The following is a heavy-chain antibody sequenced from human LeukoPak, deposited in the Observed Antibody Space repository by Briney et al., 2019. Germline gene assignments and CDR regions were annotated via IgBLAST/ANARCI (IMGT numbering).Heavy chain of an antibody. CDR2: ISGSGGST. V-gene: IGHV3-23*01. CDR1: GFTFSSYA. D-gene: IGHD5-18*01. J-gene: IGHJ4*02. CDR3: ARGRYSYGSGYFDY. Sequence: GGSLRLSCAASGFTFSSYAMSWVRQAPGKGLEWVSAISGSGGSTYYADSVKGRYTISRDNAKNSLYLQMNSLRAEDTAVYYCARGRYSYGSGYFDYWGQGTLVTVSS.